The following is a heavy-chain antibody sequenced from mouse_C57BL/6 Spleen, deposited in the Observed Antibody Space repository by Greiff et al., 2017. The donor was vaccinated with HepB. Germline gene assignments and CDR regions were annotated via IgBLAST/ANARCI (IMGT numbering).Heavy chain of an antibody. D-gene: IGHD2-2*01. Sequence: DVKLVESGEGLVKPGGSLKLSCEASGFTFSSYAMSWVRQTPGKGLEWVAYISSGGGDTHYAYNFKGQFTISRDNARNTPYMQMSSLKSEDTAMYYCTRVGYAYDGDYNANDYWGHGTSVTVSS. J-gene: IGHJ4*01. V-gene: IGHV5-9-1*02. CDR1: GFTFSSYA. CDR2: ISSGGGDT. CDR3: TRVGYAYDGDYNANDY.